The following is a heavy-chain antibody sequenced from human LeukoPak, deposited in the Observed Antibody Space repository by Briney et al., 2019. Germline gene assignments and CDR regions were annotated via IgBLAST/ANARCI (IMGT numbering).Heavy chain of an antibody. CDR1: GGSISSYY. CDR2: IHTSGST. D-gene: IGHD2-15*01. Sequence: SEALSLTCTVSGGSISSYYWNWIRQPAGKGLEWIGRIHTSGSTNYNPSLKSRVTMSVDTSKNKFSLKLSSVTAADTAVYYCARVICSGGSCRFDYWGQGTLVTVSS. V-gene: IGHV4-4*07. CDR3: ARVICSGGSCRFDY. J-gene: IGHJ4*02.